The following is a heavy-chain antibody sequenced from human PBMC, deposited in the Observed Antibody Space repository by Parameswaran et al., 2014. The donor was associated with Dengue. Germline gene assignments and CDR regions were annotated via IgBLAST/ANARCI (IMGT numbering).Heavy chain of an antibody. Sequence: VRQAPGKALEWLALIYWDDDKRYSPSLKSRLTITKDTSKNQVVLTMTNMDPVDTATYYCAHSYDSSGYYYSPQDFFDYWGQGTLVTVSS. CDR3: AHSYDSSGYYYSPQDFFDY. J-gene: IGHJ4*02. D-gene: IGHD3-22*01. CDR2: IYWDDDK. V-gene: IGHV2-5*02.